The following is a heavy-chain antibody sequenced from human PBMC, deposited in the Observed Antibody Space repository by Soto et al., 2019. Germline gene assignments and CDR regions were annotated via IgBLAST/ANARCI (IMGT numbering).Heavy chain of an antibody. CDR3: TNLGGSNSLFLRRDAAYYNDMDV. J-gene: IGHJ6*02. V-gene: IGHV3-30*18. D-gene: IGHD4-4*01. Sequence: GGSLRLSCAAAGFSFSSYGMHWVRQAPGKGLEWVTGISYDGSNEYYADSLRGRFTISRDNSRNTLYLQMNSLRAEDTAVYYCTNLGGSNSLFLRRDAAYYNDMDVRGQGTTVTVCS. CDR1: GFSFSSYG. CDR2: ISYDGSNE.